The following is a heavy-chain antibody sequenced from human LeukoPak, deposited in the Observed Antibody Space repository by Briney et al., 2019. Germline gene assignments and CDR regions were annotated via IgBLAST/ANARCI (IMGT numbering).Heavy chain of an antibody. D-gene: IGHD6-13*01. CDR3: AKDKPWEQQLKY. Sequence: GGSLRLSCAASGFTFDDYGMSWVRQAPGKGLEWVSGINWNGGSTGYADSVKGRFTISRDNAKNSLYLQMNSLRAEDTAIYYCAKDKPWEQQLKYWGQGTLVTVSS. CDR1: GFTFDDYG. V-gene: IGHV3-20*04. J-gene: IGHJ4*02. CDR2: INWNGGST.